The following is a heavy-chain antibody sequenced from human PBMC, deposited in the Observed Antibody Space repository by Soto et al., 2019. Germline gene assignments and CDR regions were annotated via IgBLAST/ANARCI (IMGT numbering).Heavy chain of an antibody. CDR3: ARDTNGLHY. CDR2: INTDGSIT. CDR1: GLIFSNYK. J-gene: IGHJ4*02. V-gene: IGHV3-74*01. Sequence: EVQLVESGGGLVQPGGSLRLSCADSGLIFSNYKMHWVRQAPGKGLVWVSSINTDGSITDYADSVKGRFTVSRDNAKNTMYLQMNSLSDDDTAVYYCARDTNGLHYWGQGTLVTVSS. D-gene: IGHD2-8*01.